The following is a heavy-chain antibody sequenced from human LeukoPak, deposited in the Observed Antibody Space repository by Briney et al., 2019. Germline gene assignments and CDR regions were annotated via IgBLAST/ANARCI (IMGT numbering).Heavy chain of an antibody. J-gene: IGHJ5*02. Sequence: SETLSLTCTVSGGSISSYYWSWIRQPPGKGLEWIGYIYYSGSTNYNPSLKSRVTISVDTSKNQFSLKLSSVTAADTAVYYCARGLYYYDSSGYSFDPWGQGTLVTVSS. V-gene: IGHV4-59*01. CDR3: ARGLYYYDSSGYSFDP. D-gene: IGHD3-22*01. CDR1: GGSISSYY. CDR2: IYYSGST.